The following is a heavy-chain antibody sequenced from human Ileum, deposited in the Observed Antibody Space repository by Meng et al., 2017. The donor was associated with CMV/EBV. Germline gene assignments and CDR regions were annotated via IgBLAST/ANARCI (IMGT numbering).Heavy chain of an antibody. Sequence: SVKVSCKASGGTFNSYAITWVRQAPGQGLEWMGGIIPLFGTANYAQKFQGRVTITTDESTSTAYMELTSLRSEDTAVYYCARRGRLGTPMTTLTSKYYGMDVWGQGTTVTVSS. V-gene: IGHV1-69*05. CDR3: ARRGRLGTPMTTLTSKYYGMDV. D-gene: IGHD4-11*01. CDR2: IIPLFGTA. CDR1: GGTFNSYA. J-gene: IGHJ6*02.